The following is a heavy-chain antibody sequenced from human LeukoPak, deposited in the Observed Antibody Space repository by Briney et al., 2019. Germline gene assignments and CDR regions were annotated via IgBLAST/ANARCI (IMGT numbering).Heavy chain of an antibody. CDR3: ARDPLLWFGDDYYYYGMDV. CDR2: IYYSGST. Sequence: SETLSLTCTVSRGSISGYYWSWIRQPPGKGLEWIGYIYYSGSTNYNPSLKSRATISVDTSKNQFSLKLSSVTAADTAVYYCARDPLLWFGDDYYYYGMDVWGQGTTVTVSS. V-gene: IGHV4-59*01. D-gene: IGHD3-10*01. CDR1: RGSISGYY. J-gene: IGHJ6*02.